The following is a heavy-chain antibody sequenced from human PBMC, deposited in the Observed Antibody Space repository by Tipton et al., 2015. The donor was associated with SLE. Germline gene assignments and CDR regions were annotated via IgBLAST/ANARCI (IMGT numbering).Heavy chain of an antibody. D-gene: IGHD3-22*01. J-gene: IGHJ3*02. V-gene: IGHV4-34*01. Sequence: TLSPTCAVYGGSFSGYYWSWIRQPPGKGLEWIGEINHSGSTNYNPSLKSRVTISVDTSKNQFSLKLSSVTAADTAVYYCARGPYYDSSGYSFYAFDIWGQGTMVTVSS. CDR3: ARGPYYDSSGYSFYAFDI. CDR2: INHSGST. CDR1: GGSFSGYY.